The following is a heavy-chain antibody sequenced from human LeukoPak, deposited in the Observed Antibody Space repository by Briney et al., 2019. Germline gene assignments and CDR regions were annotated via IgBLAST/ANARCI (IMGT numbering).Heavy chain of an antibody. V-gene: IGHV3-7*01. Sequence: PGGSLRLSCPASRFTFSPYWMSWVRQAPGKGLEWVANIKEDGSEKYYGDSVKGRFTISRDNAKNSLYLEMNSLRVEDTAVYYCARDSSGYQWGQGTLVTVSS. CDR1: RFTFSPYW. CDR2: IKEDGSEK. CDR3: ARDSSGYQ. D-gene: IGHD3-22*01. J-gene: IGHJ4*02.